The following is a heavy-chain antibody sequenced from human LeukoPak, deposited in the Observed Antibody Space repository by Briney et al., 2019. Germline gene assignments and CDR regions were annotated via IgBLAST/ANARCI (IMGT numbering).Heavy chain of an antibody. CDR1: GGTFSSYA. CDR2: IIPIFGTA. CDR3: ARVNWNDVLYYFDY. Sequence: SVKVSCKASGGTFSSYAISWVRQAPGQGLEWMGGIIPIFGTASYAQKFQGRVTITADKSTSTAYMELSSLRSEDTAVYYCARVNWNDVLYYFDYWGQGTLVTVSS. D-gene: IGHD1-20*01. V-gene: IGHV1-69*06. J-gene: IGHJ4*02.